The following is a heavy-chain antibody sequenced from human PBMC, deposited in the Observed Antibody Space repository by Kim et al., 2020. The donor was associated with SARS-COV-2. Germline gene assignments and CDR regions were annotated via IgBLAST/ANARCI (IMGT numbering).Heavy chain of an antibody. D-gene: IGHD3-22*01. CDR3: AKDGRYYYDSSGYYYYFDY. V-gene: IGHV3-9*01. Sequence: GRFTISRDNAKNSLYLQMNSLRAEDTALYYCAKDGRYYYDSSGYYYYFDYWGQGTLVTVSS. J-gene: IGHJ4*02.